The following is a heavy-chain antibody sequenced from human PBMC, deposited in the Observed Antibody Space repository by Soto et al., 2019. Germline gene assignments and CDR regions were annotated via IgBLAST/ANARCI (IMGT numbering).Heavy chain of an antibody. Sequence: GESLKISCKGSGYSFTSYWIGWVRQMPGKGLEWMGRIDPSDSYSNYSPSFQGHVTISADKSISTAYLQWNSLKASDTAIYYCARLSVVDYYGMDVWGQGTTVTVSS. J-gene: IGHJ6*02. D-gene: IGHD3-22*01. CDR2: IDPSDSYS. V-gene: IGHV5-10-1*01. CDR3: ARLSVVDYYGMDV. CDR1: GYSFTSYW.